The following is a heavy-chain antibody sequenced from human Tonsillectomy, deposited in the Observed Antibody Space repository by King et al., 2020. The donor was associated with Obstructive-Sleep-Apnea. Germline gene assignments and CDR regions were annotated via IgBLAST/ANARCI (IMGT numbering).Heavy chain of an antibody. V-gene: IGHV3-23*04. J-gene: IGHJ4*02. CDR3: AKGLSASGSYLPFDS. D-gene: IGHD3-10*01. CDR1: GFTFSTHT. CDR2: ISGSGDTT. Sequence: VQLVESGGGLVQPGGSLRLSCAASGFTFSTHTMIWVRQAPGKGLEWVSAISGSGDTTTYADSVRGRFTLSRDNSKNTLYLQMNSLRVEDTAIYYCAKGLSASGSYLPFDSWGQGTLVTVSS.